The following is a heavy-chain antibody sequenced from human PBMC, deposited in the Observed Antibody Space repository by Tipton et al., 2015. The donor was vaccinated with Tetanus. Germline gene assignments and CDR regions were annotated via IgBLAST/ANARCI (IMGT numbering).Heavy chain of an antibody. Sequence: SLRLSCAASGFTFSSYWMSWVRQAPGKGLEWVANIKQDGSEKYYVDSVKGRFTISRDNAKNSLYLQMNSLRAEDTAVYYCARGAYGDPYYYYYGMDVWGQGTTVTVSS. V-gene: IGHV3-7*04. CDR1: GFTFSSYW. CDR3: ARGAYGDPYYYYYGMDV. J-gene: IGHJ6*02. CDR2: IKQDGSEK. D-gene: IGHD4-17*01.